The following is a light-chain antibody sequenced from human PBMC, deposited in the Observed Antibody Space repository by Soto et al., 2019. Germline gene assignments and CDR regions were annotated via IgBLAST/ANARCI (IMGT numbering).Light chain of an antibody. CDR3: QQYRSSPYT. Sequence: EIVLTQSPGTLSLSPGERATLSCRASQSVSSSYLAWYQQKPGQAPRLLIYGASNRATGIPDRFSGSGSGTDFTLTISRLEPEDFAIYYCQQYRSSPYTFGQGTKLEIK. J-gene: IGKJ2*01. V-gene: IGKV3-20*01. CDR2: GAS. CDR1: QSVSSSY.